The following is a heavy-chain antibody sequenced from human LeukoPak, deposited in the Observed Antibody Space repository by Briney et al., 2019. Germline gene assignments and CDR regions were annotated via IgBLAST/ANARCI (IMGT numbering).Heavy chain of an antibody. J-gene: IGHJ4*02. CDR1: GGSISSYY. V-gene: IGHV4-59*01. Sequence: SETLSLTCTVSGGSISSYYWSWIRQPPGKGLEWIGYIYYSGSTNYNPSLKSRVTISVDTSKNQFSLKLSSVTAADTAVYYCARGDYYGSGSYYKGPLNSWGQGTLVTVSS. CDR3: ARGDYYGSGSYYKGPLNS. D-gene: IGHD3-10*01. CDR2: IYYSGST.